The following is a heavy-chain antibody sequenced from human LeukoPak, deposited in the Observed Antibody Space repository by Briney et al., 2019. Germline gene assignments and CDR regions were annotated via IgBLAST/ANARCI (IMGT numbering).Heavy chain of an antibody. V-gene: IGHV1-2*02. J-gene: IGHJ4*02. Sequence: GASVKVSCKASGYTFTGYYMHWVRQAPGQGLEWMGWINPNSGGTNYAQKFQGRVTVTRDTSISTAYMELSRLRSDDAAVYYCARESNSSSPFDYWGQGTLVTVSS. D-gene: IGHD6-6*01. CDR3: ARESNSSSPFDY. CDR1: GYTFTGYY. CDR2: INPNSGGT.